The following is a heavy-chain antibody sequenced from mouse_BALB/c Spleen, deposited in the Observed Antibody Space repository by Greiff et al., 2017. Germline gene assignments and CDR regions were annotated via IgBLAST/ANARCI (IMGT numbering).Heavy chain of an antibody. J-gene: IGHJ3*01. CDR1: GYTFTSYV. D-gene: IGHD1-1*01. CDR2: INPYNDST. CDR3: ARWDYYDSNSLAY. Sequence: VQLQQSGPELVKPGASVKMSCTASGYTFTSYVMHWVKQKPGQGLEWIGYINPYNDSTKYTAKFKGKATLTSDKSSSTAYMELSSLTSEDSAVYYCARWDYYDSNSLAYWGQGTLVTVSA. V-gene: IGHV1-14*01.